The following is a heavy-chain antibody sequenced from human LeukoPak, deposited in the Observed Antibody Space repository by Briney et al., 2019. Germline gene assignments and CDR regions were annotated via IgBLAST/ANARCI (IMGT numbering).Heavy chain of an antibody. V-gene: IGHV4-61*02. Sequence: PSETLSLTCTVSGGSISSGSYYWSWIRQPAGKGLEWIGRICTSGSTNYNPSLKSRVTISVDTSKNQFSLKLSSVTAADTAVYYCARVTGIVGANYYFDYWGQGTLVTVSS. J-gene: IGHJ4*02. CDR3: ARVTGIVGANYYFDY. CDR2: ICTSGST. D-gene: IGHD1-26*01. CDR1: GGSISSGSYY.